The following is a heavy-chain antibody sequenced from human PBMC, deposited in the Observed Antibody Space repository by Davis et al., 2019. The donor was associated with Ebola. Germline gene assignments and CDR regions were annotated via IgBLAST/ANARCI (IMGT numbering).Heavy chain of an antibody. J-gene: IGHJ6*02. CDR1: GGSISSYY. CDR2: INHSGST. Sequence: MPSETLSLTCTVSGGSISSYYWSWIRQPPGKGLEWIGEINHSGSTNYNPSLKSRVTISVDTSKNQFSLKLSSVTAADTAVYYCARPVFYYGMDVWGQGTTVTVSS. CDR3: ARPVFYYGMDV. V-gene: IGHV4-34*01.